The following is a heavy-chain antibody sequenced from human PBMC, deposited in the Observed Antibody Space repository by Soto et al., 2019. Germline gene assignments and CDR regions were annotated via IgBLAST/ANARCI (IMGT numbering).Heavy chain of an antibody. CDR2: ISYDGSNK. J-gene: IGHJ4*02. CDR3: ANAILRGAVAGNFDY. D-gene: IGHD6-19*01. Sequence: QVQLVESGGGVVQPGRSLRLSCAASGFTFSSYGMHWVRQAPGKGLEWVAVISYDGSNKYYADSVKGRFTISRDNSKNTLYLQMNSLRAEDTAVYYCANAILRGAVAGNFDYWGQGTLVTVSS. V-gene: IGHV3-30*18. CDR1: GFTFSSYG.